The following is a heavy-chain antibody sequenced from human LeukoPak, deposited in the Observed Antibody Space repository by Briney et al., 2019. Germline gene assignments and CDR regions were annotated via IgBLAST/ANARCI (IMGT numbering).Heavy chain of an antibody. CDR1: GYTFTSYA. CDR2: INAGNGNT. CDR3: ARVKDILTGYYRYFDY. D-gene: IGHD3-9*01. J-gene: IGHJ4*02. V-gene: IGHV1-3*01. Sequence: GASVKVSCKASGYTFTSYAMHWVRQAPGQRLEWMGWINAGNGNTKYSQRFQGRVTITRDTSASTAYMELSSLRSEDTAVYYCARVKDILTGYYRYFDYWGQGTLVTVCS.